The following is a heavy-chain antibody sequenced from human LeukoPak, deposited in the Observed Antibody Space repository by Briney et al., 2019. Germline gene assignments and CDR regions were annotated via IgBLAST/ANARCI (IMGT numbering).Heavy chain of an antibody. D-gene: IGHD5-24*01. CDR2: IYYSGST. CDR3: ARWLHDSPFDY. V-gene: IGHV4-59*01. Sequence: SETLSLTCTVSGGSISSYYWSWIRQPPGKGLEWIGYIYYSGSTNYNPSLKSRVTISVDTSKNQFSLKLSSVTAADTAVYYCARWLHDSPFDYWGQGTLVTVSS. J-gene: IGHJ4*02. CDR1: GGSISSYY.